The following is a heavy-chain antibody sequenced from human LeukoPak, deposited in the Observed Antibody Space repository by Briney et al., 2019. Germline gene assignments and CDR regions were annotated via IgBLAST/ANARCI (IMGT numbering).Heavy chain of an antibody. CDR3: VKAPRLVMSDFSSVAHYGDV. CDR1: GGAISTSRSY. V-gene: IGHV4-39*01. J-gene: IGHJ6*03. Sequence: PETLSLTCSVSGGAISTSRSYWGWIRPPPGHGLEWIGSIYYSESVNSASADYNTTLKSRVTISLDASENQVSLKVTPVTAADSAVYFGVKAPRLVMSDFSSVAHYGDVWGKGTTVIVSS. CDR2: IYYSESVNSASA. D-gene: IGHD3/OR15-3a*01.